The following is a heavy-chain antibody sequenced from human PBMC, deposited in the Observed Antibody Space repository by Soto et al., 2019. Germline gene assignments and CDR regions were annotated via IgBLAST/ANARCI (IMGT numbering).Heavy chain of an antibody. Sequence: QVQLQESGPGLVKPSGTLSLTCAVSGGAISSSKWWSWVRQPPGKGLEWIGEIYQSGSTNYNPSPKSRVRMSVNKSRNQFSLKLTSVGAADTAVYYCARASATIAAAAIFDYWGQGTLVTVPS. CDR3: ARASATIAAAAIFDY. CDR2: IYQSGST. CDR1: GGAISSSKW. J-gene: IGHJ4*02. V-gene: IGHV4-4*02. D-gene: IGHD6-13*01.